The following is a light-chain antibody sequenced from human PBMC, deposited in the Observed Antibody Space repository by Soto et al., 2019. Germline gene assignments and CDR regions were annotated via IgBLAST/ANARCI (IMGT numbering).Light chain of an antibody. CDR3: LSYTTGSTFV. CDR1: GSDIGAYNS. V-gene: IGLV2-14*01. CDR2: QVS. Sequence: QSALTQPASVSGSPGQSITISCTGTGSDIGAYNSVSWYQQHPGKAPKLIVFQVSFRPSAVSDRFSGSKSDNTASLTISGLQTEDEADYYCLSYTTGSTFVFGTGTKLTVL. J-gene: IGLJ1*01.